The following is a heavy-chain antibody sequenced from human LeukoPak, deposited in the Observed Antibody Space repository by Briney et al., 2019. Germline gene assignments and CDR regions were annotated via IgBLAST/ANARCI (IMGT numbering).Heavy chain of an antibody. J-gene: IGHJ4*02. D-gene: IGHD4-23*01. V-gene: IGHV3-11*04. CDR3: ARGVTTVEN. Sequence: NPGGSLRLSCAASGFTFSDHYMSWIRQTPGKGLEWVSYISSSGTTIYYADSVKGRFTISRDNAKNSLYLQMNSLRAEDMAVYYCARGVTTVENWGQGTLVTVSS. CDR2: ISSSGTTI. CDR1: GFTFSDHY.